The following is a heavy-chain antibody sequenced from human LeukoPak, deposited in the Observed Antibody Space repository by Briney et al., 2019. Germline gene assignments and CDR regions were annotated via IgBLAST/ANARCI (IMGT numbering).Heavy chain of an antibody. D-gene: IGHD1-1*01. V-gene: IGHV1-18*01. J-gene: IGHJ4*02. CDR1: DYMLTSFG. CDR3: ARGKTIDY. Sequence: ASVKVSCKVPDYMLTSFGVSWVRQAPGQGLEWIGRSIGYSGKANYAQKLQDRITMTTDLSTSTVYMELKSLTSDDTAIYYCARGKTIDYWGQGTLVTVSS. CDR2: SIGYSGKA.